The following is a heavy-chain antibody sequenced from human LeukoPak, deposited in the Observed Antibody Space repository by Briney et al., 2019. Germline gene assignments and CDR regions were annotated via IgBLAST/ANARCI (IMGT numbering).Heavy chain of an antibody. J-gene: IGHJ4*02. V-gene: IGHV3-23*01. Sequence: GGSLRLSCAVSGFTFRVYAMSWVRQAPGKGLEWVSTISGSGDYIYYSDSVKGRFTISRDNSKNTLYVQRNSLRAEDTAVYYCGKSSADYFYDSSGYYVDFAYWGQGTLVTVSS. CDR1: GFTFRVYA. D-gene: IGHD3-22*01. CDR3: GKSSADYFYDSSGYYVDFAY. CDR2: ISGSGDYI.